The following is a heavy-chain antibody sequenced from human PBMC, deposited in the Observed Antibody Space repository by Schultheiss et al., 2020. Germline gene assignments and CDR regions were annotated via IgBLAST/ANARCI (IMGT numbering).Heavy chain of an antibody. Sequence: GGSLRLSCAASGFTFSGSAMHWVRQASGKGLEWVGRIRSKANSYATAYAASVKGRFTISRDDSKNTAYLQMNSLKTEDTAVYYCARGNRPYGMDVWGQGTTVTVSS. J-gene: IGHJ6*02. D-gene: IGHD1/OR15-1a*01. CDR1: GFTFSGSA. CDR3: ARGNRPYGMDV. V-gene: IGHV3-73*01. CDR2: IRSKANSYAT.